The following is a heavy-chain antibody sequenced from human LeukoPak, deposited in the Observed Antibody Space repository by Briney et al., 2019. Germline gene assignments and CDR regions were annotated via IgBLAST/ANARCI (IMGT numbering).Heavy chain of an antibody. D-gene: IGHD3-22*01. V-gene: IGHV4-34*01. J-gene: IGHJ4*02. Sequence: YPSQTLSLTCTVSGASIISSYWSWIRQPPGKGLEWLGEINHSGSTNYNPSLKSRVTISVDTSKNQFSLKLSSVTAADTAVYYCARAGGDYYDRRELGYWGQGTLVTVSS. CDR3: ARAGGDYYDRRELGY. CDR1: GASIISSY. CDR2: INHSGST.